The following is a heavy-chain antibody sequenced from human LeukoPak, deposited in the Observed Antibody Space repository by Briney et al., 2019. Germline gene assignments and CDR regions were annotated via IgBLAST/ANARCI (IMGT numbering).Heavy chain of an antibody. CDR3: AKDRHFEGSGSSTWEWDV. J-gene: IGHJ6*04. D-gene: IGHD3-10*01. Sequence: GGSLRLSCAASGFTLSNAWMNWVRQAPGKGLEWVSAISGSGGSTYYAVSVKGRFTIPRDKSKNTLSLQMNILRAEDTAVYYCAKDRHFEGSGSSTWEWDVWGKGTTVTISS. CDR1: GFTLSNAW. V-gene: IGHV3-23*01. CDR2: ISGSGGST.